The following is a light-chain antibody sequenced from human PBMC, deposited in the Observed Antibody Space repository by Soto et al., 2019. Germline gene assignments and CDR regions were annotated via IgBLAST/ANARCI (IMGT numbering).Light chain of an antibody. CDR3: AAWDDSLNGYV. V-gene: IGLV1-44*01. J-gene: IGLJ1*01. CDR1: SSNIGSNT. Sequence: QPVLTQPPSASGTPGQRVTISCSGSSSNIGSNTVNWYQQLPGTAPKLLIYSNNQRPSGVPDRFSGSKSGTSASLAISGLQSKDEADYYCAAWDDSLNGYVFGTGTKLTVL. CDR2: SNN.